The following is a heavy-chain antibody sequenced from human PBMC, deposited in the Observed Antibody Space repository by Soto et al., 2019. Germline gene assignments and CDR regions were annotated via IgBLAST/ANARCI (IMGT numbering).Heavy chain of an antibody. V-gene: IGHV3-21*01. D-gene: IGHD2-15*01. CDR1: GFTFSSYS. J-gene: IGHJ6*02. CDR3: ARDQVTGYCSGGSCYYYYGMDV. CDR2: ISSSSSYI. Sequence: PGGSLRLSCSASGFTFSSYSMNWVRQAPGKGLEWVSSISSSSSYIYYADSVKGRFTISRDNAKNSLYLQMNSLRAEDTAVYYCARDQVTGYCSGGSCYYYYGMDVWGQGTTVTVSS.